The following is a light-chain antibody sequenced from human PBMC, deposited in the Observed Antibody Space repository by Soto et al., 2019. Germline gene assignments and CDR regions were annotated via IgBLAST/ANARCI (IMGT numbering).Light chain of an antibody. CDR2: STY. V-gene: IGLV7-43*01. CDR1: TGAVTSDYY. J-gene: IGLJ3*02. CDR3: LLYHGAAQV. Sequence: QTVVTQETSLTVSPGGTVTLTCASSTGAVTSDYYPNWLQQKPGQAPRSLIHSTYTRHFWTPARFSGSLLGGKAALTVSDLQPEDEADYYCLLYHGAAQVFGGGTKLTVL.